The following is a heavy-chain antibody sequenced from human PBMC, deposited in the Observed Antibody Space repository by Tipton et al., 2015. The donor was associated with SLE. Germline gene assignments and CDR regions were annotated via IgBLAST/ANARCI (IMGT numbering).Heavy chain of an antibody. CDR2: ISSSGSTI. Sequence: SLRLSCAASGFTFSSYEMNWVRQAPGKGLEWVSYISSSGSTIYYADSVKGRFTISRDNSKNTLYLQMNSLRAEDTAVYYCAKWGQNQWKAYFQHWGQGTLVTVSS. CDR1: GFTFSSYE. V-gene: IGHV3-48*03. J-gene: IGHJ1*01. D-gene: IGHD6-19*01. CDR3: AKWGQNQWKAYFQH.